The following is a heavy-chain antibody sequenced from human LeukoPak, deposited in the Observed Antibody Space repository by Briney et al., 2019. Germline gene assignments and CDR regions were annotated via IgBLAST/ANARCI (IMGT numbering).Heavy chain of an antibody. V-gene: IGHV3-30*19. CDR1: GFTFSSYV. CDR2: ISYDGSNK. Sequence: GGSLRLSCETAGFTFSSYVMHWVRQAPGKGLEWVAVISYDGSNKYYADSVKGRFTISRDNSKNTLYLQMNSLRAEDTAVYYCARGRERGVGYYFDYWGQGTLVTVSS. J-gene: IGHJ4*02. CDR3: ARGRERGVGYYFDY. D-gene: IGHD3-10*01.